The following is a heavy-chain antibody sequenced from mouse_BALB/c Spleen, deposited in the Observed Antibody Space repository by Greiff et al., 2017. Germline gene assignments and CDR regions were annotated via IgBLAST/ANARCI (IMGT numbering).Heavy chain of an antibody. Sequence: VKLVESGAELMKPGASVKISCKATGYTFSSYWIEWVKQRPGHGLVWIGEILPGSGSTNYNEKFKGKATFTADTSSHTAYMQLRSLTSEDSAVYYCARRSRGYAMDYWGQGTSVTVSS. V-gene: IGHV1-9*01. CDR3: ARRSRGYAMDY. J-gene: IGHJ4*01. CDR1: GYTFSSYW. CDR2: ILPGSGST.